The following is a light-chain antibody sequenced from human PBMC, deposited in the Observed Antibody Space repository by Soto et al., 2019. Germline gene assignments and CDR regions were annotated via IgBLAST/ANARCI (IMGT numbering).Light chain of an antibody. CDR2: EVS. V-gene: IGLV2-14*01. J-gene: IGLJ6*01. CDR3: TSYTPTGALV. Sequence: QSALAQPASVSGSPGQSITVSCTGTNTDVGGYNYVSWYQHRPGKAPRLMIYEVSNRLSGVSNRFSGSKSGNTASLTISGLQFEDEADYYCTSYTPTGALVFGSGTKGTVL. CDR1: NTDVGGYNY.